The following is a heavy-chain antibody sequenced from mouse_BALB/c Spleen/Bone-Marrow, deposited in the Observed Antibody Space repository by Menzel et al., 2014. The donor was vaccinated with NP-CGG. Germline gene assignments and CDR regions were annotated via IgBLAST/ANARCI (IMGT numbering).Heavy chain of an antibody. CDR1: ASTFTDYN. CDR3: ARDRRGLHFDD. J-gene: IGHJ2*01. V-gene: IGHV7-3*02. Sequence: VQLKEPVGPLVQPRGSLTPSCATPASTFTDYNMNWFRHLPVKSLEWLGFIRHKANGYTTEYSACVNGSSRITRDSSQSIHYIQMSAQRAEDNACYCYARDRRGLHFDDWGQGTTLTVSS. CDR2: IRHKANGYTT.